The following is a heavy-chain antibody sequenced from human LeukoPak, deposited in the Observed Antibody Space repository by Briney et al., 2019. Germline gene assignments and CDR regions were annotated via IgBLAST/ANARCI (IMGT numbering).Heavy chain of an antibody. CDR2: IYYSGST. Sequence: SETLSLTCTVSGGSISSSSYYWGWIRQPPGKGLEWIGSIYYSGSTYYNPSLKSRVTISVDTSKNQFSLKLSSVTAADTAVYYCASNGDAVTTNPYYYYGMGVWGQGTTVTVSS. J-gene: IGHJ6*02. CDR1: GGSISSSSYY. D-gene: IGHD4-17*01. CDR3: ASNGDAVTTNPYYYYGMGV. V-gene: IGHV4-39*01.